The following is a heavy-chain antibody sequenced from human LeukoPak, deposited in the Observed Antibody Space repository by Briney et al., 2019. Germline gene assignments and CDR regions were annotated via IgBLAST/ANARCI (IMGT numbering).Heavy chain of an antibody. Sequence: GGSLRLSCAAPGFTFTDFGMHWVRQAPGKGPDWVSHIRRDGRSKFYAESVKGRFTISRDNSKNTLYLQMNSLRAEDTAVYYCAKDRDDYGDDCWGQGILVTVST. V-gene: IGHV3-30*02. CDR3: AKDRDDYGDDC. CDR2: IRRDGRSK. CDR1: GFTFTDFG. D-gene: IGHD4-17*01. J-gene: IGHJ4*02.